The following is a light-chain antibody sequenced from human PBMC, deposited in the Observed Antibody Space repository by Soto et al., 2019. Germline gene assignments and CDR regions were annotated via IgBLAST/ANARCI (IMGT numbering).Light chain of an antibody. CDR2: RND. CDR3: AAWDDNLSVP. V-gene: IGLV1-47*01. J-gene: IGLJ1*01. CDR1: SSNIGSNY. Sequence: SALTQPPSASGTPGQRVTISCSGSSSNIGSNYVYWYQQLPGAAPKLLIYRNDQRPSGVPDRFSGSKSGTSASLAISGLRSEDEADYYCAAWDDNLSVPFGTGTKVTVL.